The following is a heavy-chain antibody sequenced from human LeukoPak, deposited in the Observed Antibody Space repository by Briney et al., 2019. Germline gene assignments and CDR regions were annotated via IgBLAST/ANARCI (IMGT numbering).Heavy chain of an antibody. CDR2: IYTSGST. V-gene: IGHV4-4*07. Sequence: SETLSLTCTVSGGAISSYHWSWIRQPAGKGLEWIGRIYTSGSTNYNPSLKSRVTMSVDTSKNQFSLKLSSVTAADTAVYYCARDLEYSSSTRFDYWGQGTLVTVSS. CDR3: ARDLEYSSSTRFDY. J-gene: IGHJ4*02. D-gene: IGHD6-6*01. CDR1: GGAISSYH.